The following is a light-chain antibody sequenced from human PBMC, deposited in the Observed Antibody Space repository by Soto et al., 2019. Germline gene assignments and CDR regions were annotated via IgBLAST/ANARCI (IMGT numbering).Light chain of an antibody. CDR3: ETWDSNTWL. CDR1: SGHSTYI. V-gene: IGLV4-60*02. CDR2: VEGSGNY. J-gene: IGLJ3*02. Sequence: QSVLTQSSSASASLGSSVKLTCTLSSGHSTYIIAWHQQQPGKAPRYVMKVEGSGNYDEGTGVPDRFSGYSSGADRYLTISIRQFEDEAHYCCETWDSNTWLFGGGTKLTVL.